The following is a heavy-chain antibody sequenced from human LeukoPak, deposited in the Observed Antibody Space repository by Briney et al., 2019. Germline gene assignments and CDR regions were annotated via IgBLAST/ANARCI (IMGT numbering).Heavy chain of an antibody. CDR2: IYYSGST. V-gene: IGHV4-59*01. J-gene: IGHJ5*02. CDR1: GCSLSTYY. Sequence: PSETLSLTCPVSGCSLSTYYWSWIRQPPGKGLEWIGYIYYSGSTNYKPSLKSRVTMSVDTSKNQFSLKLSSVTAADTAVYYCAREGVTHNWFDPWGQGTLVTVSS. CDR3: AREGVTHNWFDP. D-gene: IGHD4-11*01.